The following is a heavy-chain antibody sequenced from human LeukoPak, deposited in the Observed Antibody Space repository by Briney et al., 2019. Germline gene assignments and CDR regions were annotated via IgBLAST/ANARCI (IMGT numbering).Heavy chain of an antibody. J-gene: IGHJ4*02. CDR1: GFTFSRYD. V-gene: IGHV3-13*01. Sequence: GGSLRLSCAASGFTFSRYDMHWVRQATGKGLEWVSGIGTAGDTYYAGSVKGRFTISRDNSKNTLYLQMNSLRAEDTAVYYCARETHYYDSSGYYRTSYFDYWGQGTLVTVSS. CDR3: ARETHYYDSSGYYRTSYFDY. CDR2: IGTAGDT. D-gene: IGHD3-22*01.